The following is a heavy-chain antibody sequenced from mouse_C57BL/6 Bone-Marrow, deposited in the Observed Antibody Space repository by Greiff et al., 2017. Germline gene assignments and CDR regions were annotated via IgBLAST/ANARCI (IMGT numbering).Heavy chain of an antibody. CDR3: AIYGSGYEAWFAY. J-gene: IGHJ3*01. CDR2: ISSGSSTI. CDR1: GFTFSDYG. V-gene: IGHV5-17*01. D-gene: IGHD1-1*01. Sequence: EVHLVESGGGLVKPGGSLKLSCAASGFTFSDYGMHWVRQAPEKGLEWVAYISSGSSTIYYADTVKGRFTISRDNAKNTLFLQMTSLRSEDTAMYYGAIYGSGYEAWFAYWGQGTLVTVSA.